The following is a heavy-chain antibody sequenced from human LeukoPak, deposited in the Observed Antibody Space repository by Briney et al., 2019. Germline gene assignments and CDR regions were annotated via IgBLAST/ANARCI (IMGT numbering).Heavy chain of an antibody. CDR1: GFNFNTFS. Sequence: PGGSLRLSCAASGFNFNTFSMNWVRQAPGKGLEWVADISSNGSTTYYADSMNGRFTISRDNAKNSLHLQMNGLRGEDTAVYYCARDGLCDFWGQGTLVTVSS. CDR3: ARDGLCDF. CDR2: ISSNGSTT. V-gene: IGHV3-48*01. J-gene: IGHJ4*02.